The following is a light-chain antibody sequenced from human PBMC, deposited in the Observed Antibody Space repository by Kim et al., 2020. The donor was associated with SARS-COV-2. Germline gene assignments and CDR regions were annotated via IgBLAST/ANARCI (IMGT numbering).Light chain of an antibody. J-gene: IGLJ3*02. Sequence: RVTISCSGSSSNTGNDYVYWYQQFPGTAPKLLIHGNNQRPSGVPDRFSGSKSGTSASLAISGLRSEDEADYYCATWDDSLSGHWVFGGGTKLTVL. V-gene: IGLV1-47*01. CDR3: ATWDDSLSGHWV. CDR1: SSNTGNDY. CDR2: GNN.